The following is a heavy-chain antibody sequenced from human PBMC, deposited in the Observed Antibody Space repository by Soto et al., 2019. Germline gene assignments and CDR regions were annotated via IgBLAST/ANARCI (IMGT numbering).Heavy chain of an antibody. CDR2: IYPSGAT. V-gene: IGHV4-30-2*01. Sequence: QVQLQESGSGLVKPSQTLSLTYTISGASISTIGNTWTWVRQPPGKGLEWIGYIYPSGATYYNPSLKSRATISMETSKNRFSLNVSSATAADTAVYYCARAIFSSVLYIDLWGQGTTVTVSS. D-gene: IGHD3-3*01. CDR1: GASISTIGNT. J-gene: IGHJ6*03. CDR3: ARAIFSSVLYIDL.